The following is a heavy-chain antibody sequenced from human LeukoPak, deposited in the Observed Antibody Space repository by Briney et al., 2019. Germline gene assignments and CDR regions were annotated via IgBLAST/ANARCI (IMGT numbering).Heavy chain of an antibody. CDR2: IFPGDSDA. CDR3: ARHDPDEWFDP. V-gene: IGHV5-51*01. J-gene: IGHJ5*02. CDR1: GYTFTSYW. D-gene: IGHD5-24*01. Sequence: LGESLKISCKGSGYTFTSYWIGWVRQMPGKGLEWMGVIFPGDSDARYSPSFQGQVTMSADKSISTAYLQWSSLKASDTAMYYCARHDPDEWFDPWGQGTLVTVSS.